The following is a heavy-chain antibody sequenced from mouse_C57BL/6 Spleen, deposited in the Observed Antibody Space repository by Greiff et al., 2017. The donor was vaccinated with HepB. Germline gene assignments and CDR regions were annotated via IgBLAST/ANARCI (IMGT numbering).Heavy chain of an antibody. D-gene: IGHD2-4*01. J-gene: IGHJ2*01. CDR1: GYTFTSYG. CDR3: ARGLYYDYDGGYYFDY. V-gene: IGHV1-81*01. Sequence: QVQLQQSGAELARPGASVKLSCKASGYTFTSYGISWVKQRTGQGLEWIGEIYPRSGNTYYNEKFKGKATLTADKSSSTAYMELRSLTSEDSAVYFCARGLYYDYDGGYYFDYWGQGTTLTVSS. CDR2: IYPRSGNT.